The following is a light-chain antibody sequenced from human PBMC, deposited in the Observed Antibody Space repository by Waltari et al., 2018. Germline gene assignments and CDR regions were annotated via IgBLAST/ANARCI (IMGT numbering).Light chain of an antibody. CDR2: GAS. Sequence: EIVMTQSPATLSVSPGDRATPSCRASASVSGTLAWYQQRPGQDPSLLIYGASTRASGIPARFSGSGSGTEFTLTISSLQSEDFAVYYCHQYNNWPYTFGQGTKLEIK. J-gene: IGKJ2*01. V-gene: IGKV3-15*01. CDR3: HQYNNWPYT. CDR1: ASVSGT.